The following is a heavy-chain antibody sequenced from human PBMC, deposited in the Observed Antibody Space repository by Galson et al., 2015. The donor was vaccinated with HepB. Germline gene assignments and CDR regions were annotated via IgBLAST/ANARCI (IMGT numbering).Heavy chain of an antibody. CDR2: IWYDGSKK. D-gene: IGHD4-23*01. CDR3: ARGRGADSGGNTGHFDY. V-gene: IGHV3-33*01. J-gene: IGHJ4*02. Sequence: SLRLSCAASGFILSSYGMHWVRQAPGKGLEWVAVIWYDGSKKYYADSVKGRFTISRDNSKSTLYLQMDSLRVEDTAMFYCARGRGADSGGNTGHFDYWGQGTLVTVSS. CDR1: GFILSSYG.